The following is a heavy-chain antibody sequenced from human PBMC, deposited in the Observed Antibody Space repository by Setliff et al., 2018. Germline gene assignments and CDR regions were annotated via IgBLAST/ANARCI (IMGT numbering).Heavy chain of an antibody. CDR2: ISPHTGKT. CDR3: ARSFNSGFYHQRDAYDI. Sequence: ASVKVSCKASGYTFNDYIINWVRQAPGQGLEWVGWISPHTGKTYFAQKPQGRVTMTTDTSTETAYMELRSLKSDDTAVYFCARSFNSGFYHQRDAYDIWGQGTLVTVSS. CDR1: GYTFNDYI. J-gene: IGHJ3*02. V-gene: IGHV1-18*01. D-gene: IGHD5-12*01.